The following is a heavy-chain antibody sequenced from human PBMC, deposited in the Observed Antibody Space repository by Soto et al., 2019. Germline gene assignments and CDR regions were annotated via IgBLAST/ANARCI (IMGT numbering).Heavy chain of an antibody. Sequence: SLRLSCVGTGLNFYDFAMHLVRQSPGKGLEWVSGITWNSRVLAYADSVKGRFTISRDNARNSLYLQMDSLRDEDTALYYCAKGRYDFWSPYYFDSWGQGTLVTVSS. J-gene: IGHJ4*02. CDR3: AKGRYDFWSPYYFDS. CDR1: GLNFYDFA. V-gene: IGHV3-9*01. CDR2: ITWNSRVL. D-gene: IGHD3-3*01.